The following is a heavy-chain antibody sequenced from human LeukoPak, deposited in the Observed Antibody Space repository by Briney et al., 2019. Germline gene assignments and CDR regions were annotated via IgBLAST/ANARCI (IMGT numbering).Heavy chain of an antibody. V-gene: IGHV1-8*01. J-gene: IGHJ5*02. CDR1: GYTFTSYD. Sequence: ASVKVSCKASGYTFTSYDINGVRQAPGQGLEWMGWMNPNSGNTGYAQKFQGRVTMTRNTSISTAYMELSSLRSEDTAVYYCARGYCSGGSCYSVENWFDPWGQGTLVTVSS. CDR3: ARGYCSGGSCYSVENWFDP. D-gene: IGHD2-15*01. CDR2: MNPNSGNT.